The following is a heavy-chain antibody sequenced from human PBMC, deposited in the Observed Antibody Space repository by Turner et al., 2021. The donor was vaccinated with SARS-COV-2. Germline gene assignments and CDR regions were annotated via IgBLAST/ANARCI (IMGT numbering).Heavy chain of an antibody. CDR3: ARSTAYDSSGSTFDY. Sequence: STYAITWVRQAPGQGPEWMGGIIPIFGTANYAQKFQGRVTITADESTSTAYMELSSLRSEDTAVYYCARSTAYDSSGSTFDYWGQGTLVSVSS. D-gene: IGHD3-22*01. CDR1: STYA. V-gene: IGHV1-69*01. CDR2: IIPIFGTA. J-gene: IGHJ4*02.